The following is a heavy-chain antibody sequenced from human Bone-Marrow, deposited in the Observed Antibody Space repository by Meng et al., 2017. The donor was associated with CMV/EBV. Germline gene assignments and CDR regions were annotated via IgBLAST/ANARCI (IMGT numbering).Heavy chain of an antibody. CDR1: GGSFSGYY. CDR2: INHSGST. CDR3: ARVQWLVPDY. Sequence: GSLRLSCAVYGGSFSGYYWSWIRQPPGKGLEWIGEINHSGSTNYNPSLKSRVTISVDTSKNQFSLKLSSVTAADTAVYYCARVQWLVPDYWGQGTLVNVSS. V-gene: IGHV4-34*01. D-gene: IGHD6-19*01. J-gene: IGHJ4*02.